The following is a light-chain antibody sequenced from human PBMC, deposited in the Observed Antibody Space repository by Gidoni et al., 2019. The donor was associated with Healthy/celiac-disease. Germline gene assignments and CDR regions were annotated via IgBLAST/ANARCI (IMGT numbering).Light chain of an antibody. Sequence: EIVLTQSPATLYLSPGERATLSCRASQSVSSYLAWYQQKPGQAPRLLIYDASNRATGLPARFSGSGSGTDFTLTISSLEPEDFAVYYCQQRSNWPPFTFGPGTKVDIK. CDR1: QSVSSY. CDR3: QQRSNWPPFT. J-gene: IGKJ3*01. V-gene: IGKV3-11*01. CDR2: DAS.